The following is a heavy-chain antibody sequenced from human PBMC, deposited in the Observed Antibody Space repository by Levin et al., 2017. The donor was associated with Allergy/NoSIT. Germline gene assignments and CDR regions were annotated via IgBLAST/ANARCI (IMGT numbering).Heavy chain of an antibody. CDR1: GFTLSSYW. Sequence: GESLKISCAASGFTLSSYWMSWVRQAPWKGLEWVANIKQDGSEKYYVDSVKGRFTISRDNAKNSLYLQMNSLRAEDTAVYYCARYNWNDDYFDYWGQGTLVTVSS. D-gene: IGHD1-20*01. CDR2: IKQDGSEK. CDR3: ARYNWNDDYFDY. J-gene: IGHJ4*02. V-gene: IGHV3-7*01.